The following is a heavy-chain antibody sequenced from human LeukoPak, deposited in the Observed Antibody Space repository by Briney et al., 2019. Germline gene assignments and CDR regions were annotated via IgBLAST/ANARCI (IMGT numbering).Heavy chain of an antibody. V-gene: IGHV3-43*01. Sequence: GGSLRLSCAASGFTFDDYTMHWVRQAPGKGLEWVSLISWDGGSTYYADSVKGRFTISRDNSKNSLYLQMNSLRTEDTALYYCAKDEGYSSSSDYMDVWGKGTTVTVSS. J-gene: IGHJ6*03. CDR1: GFTFDDYT. CDR3: AKDEGYSSSSDYMDV. CDR2: ISWDGGST. D-gene: IGHD6-6*01.